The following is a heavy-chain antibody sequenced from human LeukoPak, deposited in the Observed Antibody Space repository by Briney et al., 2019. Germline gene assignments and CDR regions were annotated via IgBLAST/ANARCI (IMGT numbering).Heavy chain of an antibody. Sequence: ASVKVSCKASGYTFTEYGINWVRLAPGQGLEWMGWISGYNVNASYAQKFQDRVTMTRDTSTTTAYMELRKLRSDDTATYYCARQSTYYYCSGTSFPDYWGQGTLLTVSS. D-gene: IGHD3-10*01. CDR3: ARQSTYYYCSGTSFPDY. V-gene: IGHV1-18*01. CDR1: GYTFTEYG. CDR2: ISGYNVNA. J-gene: IGHJ4*02.